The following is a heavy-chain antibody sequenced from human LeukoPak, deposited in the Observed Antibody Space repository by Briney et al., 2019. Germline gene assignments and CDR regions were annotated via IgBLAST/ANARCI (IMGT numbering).Heavy chain of an antibody. CDR3: ARHARDIVVVPAANGPRYFDY. J-gene: IGHJ4*02. CDR1: GYSISSGYY. V-gene: IGHV4-38-2*02. CDR2: IYHSGST. D-gene: IGHD2-2*01. Sequence: SETLSLTCTVSGYSISSGYYWGWIRQPPGKGLEWIGSIYHSGSTYYNPSLKSRVTISVDTSKNQFSLKLSSVTVADTAVYYCARHARDIVVVPAANGPRYFDYWGQGTLVTVSS.